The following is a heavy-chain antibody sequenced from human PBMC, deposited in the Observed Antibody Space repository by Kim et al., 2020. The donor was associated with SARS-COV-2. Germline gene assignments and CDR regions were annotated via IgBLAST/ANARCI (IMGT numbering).Heavy chain of an antibody. V-gene: IGHV3-13*04. CDR2: IGTAGDT. J-gene: IGHJ6*01. CDR1: GFTFSSYD. CDR3: ARAGIAVAGDYYYYYGMDV. D-gene: IGHD6-19*01. Sequence: GGSLRLSCAASGFTFSSYDMHWVRQAPGKGLEWVSAIGTAGDTYYPGSVKGRFTISRENAKNSLYLQMNSLRAGDTAVYYCARAGIAVAGDYYYYYGMDVWGQGTTVTVSS.